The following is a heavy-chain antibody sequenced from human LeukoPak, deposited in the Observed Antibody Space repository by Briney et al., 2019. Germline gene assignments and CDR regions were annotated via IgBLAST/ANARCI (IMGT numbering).Heavy chain of an antibody. V-gene: IGHV4-4*07. CDR1: GGSISSYY. CDR2: IYTSGST. D-gene: IGHD1-26*01. CDR3: ARGSVGGVFDY. Sequence: SETLSLTCTVSGGSISSYYRSWIRQPAGKGLEWIGRIYTSGSTNYNPSLKSRVTISVDTSKNQFSLKLSSVTAADTAAYYCARGSVGGVFDYWGQGTLVTVSS. J-gene: IGHJ4*02.